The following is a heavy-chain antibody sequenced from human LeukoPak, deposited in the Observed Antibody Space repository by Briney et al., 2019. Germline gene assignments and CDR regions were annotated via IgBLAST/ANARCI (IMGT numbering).Heavy chain of an antibody. D-gene: IGHD2-21*01. V-gene: IGHV3-15*01. CDR2: IKPKTDGETT. Sequence: PGGSLRLSCAVFGSGFPFSNAWMSWVRQAPGKGLEWVGRIKPKTDGETTEYAVPVKDRFSISRDDSKSMMYLQMNSLKNEDTAVYYCITPLPYSAQGGQGTLVTVSS. CDR1: GFPFSNAW. J-gene: IGHJ4*02. CDR3: ITPLPYSAQ.